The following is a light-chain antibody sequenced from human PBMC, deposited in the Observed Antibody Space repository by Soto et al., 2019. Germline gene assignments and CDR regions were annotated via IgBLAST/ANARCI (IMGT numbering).Light chain of an antibody. CDR3: QSYDSSLSGWV. V-gene: IGLV1-40*01. J-gene: IGLJ3*02. CDR2: GNS. CDR1: SSNIGAGYD. Sequence: SVLTQPPSVSGAPGQRVTISCTESSSNIGAGYDVHWYQQLPGTAPKLLIYGNSIRPSGVPDRFSGSKSGTSASLAITGLQAEDEADYYCQSYDSSLSGWVFGGGTKLTVL.